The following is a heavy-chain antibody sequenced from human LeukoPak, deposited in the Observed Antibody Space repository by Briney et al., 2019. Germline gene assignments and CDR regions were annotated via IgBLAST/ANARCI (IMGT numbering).Heavy chain of an antibody. V-gene: IGHV3-53*01. J-gene: IGHJ4*02. CDR3: ARGGNYRPFDY. CDR1: GFTYSNYW. CDR2: IYSDGRT. Sequence: GGSLRLSCAASGFTYSNYWMSWVRQAPGKGLEWVSIIYSDGRTYYADSVKGRFTISRDDSKNTLYLQMNSLRAEDTAVFYCARGGNYRPFDYWGQGTLVTVSS. D-gene: IGHD4-11*01.